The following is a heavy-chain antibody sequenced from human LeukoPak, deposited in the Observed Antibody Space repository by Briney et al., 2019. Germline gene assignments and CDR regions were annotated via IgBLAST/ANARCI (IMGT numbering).Heavy chain of an antibody. D-gene: IGHD6-13*01. Sequence: SETLSLTCTVSGGSISSYYWSWIRQPAGKGLELIGRIYSTGSTNYNPSLKSRVTMSVDTSKNQFSLRLRSVTAADTAVYYCARQIAPAGTAGFDFWGQGALVTVSS. V-gene: IGHV4-4*07. J-gene: IGHJ4*02. CDR1: GGSISSYY. CDR2: IYSTGST. CDR3: ARQIAPAGTAGFDF.